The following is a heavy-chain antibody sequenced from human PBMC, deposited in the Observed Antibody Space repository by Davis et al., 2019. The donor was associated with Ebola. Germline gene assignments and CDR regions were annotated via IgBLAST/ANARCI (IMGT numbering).Heavy chain of an antibody. CDR2: ISGSGST. Sequence: GESLKISCAASGFTFTSYSMTWVRQAPGKGLEWVSGISGSGSTYYADSVKGRSTFSRDNSKNTLYLQMNSLRAADTAVYYCAKGSLYGSRSITAGVDVWGQGTTVTVSS. V-gene: IGHV3-23*01. D-gene: IGHD4-17*01. CDR1: GFTFTSYS. CDR3: AKGSLYGSRSITAGVDV. J-gene: IGHJ6*02.